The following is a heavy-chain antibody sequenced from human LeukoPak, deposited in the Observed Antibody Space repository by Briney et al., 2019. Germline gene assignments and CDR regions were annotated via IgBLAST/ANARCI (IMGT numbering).Heavy chain of an antibody. D-gene: IGHD1-26*01. CDR1: GGSISSSSYY. V-gene: IGHV4-39*01. Sequence: SETLSLTCTVSGGSISSSSYYWGWIRQPPGKGLEWIGTIYYSGSTYYNPSLKSRVTISVDTSKNQFSLKLSSVTAADTAVYYCARGSYVGPTSGYFDYWGQGTLVTVSS. CDR2: IYYSGST. J-gene: IGHJ4*02. CDR3: ARGSYVGPTSGYFDY.